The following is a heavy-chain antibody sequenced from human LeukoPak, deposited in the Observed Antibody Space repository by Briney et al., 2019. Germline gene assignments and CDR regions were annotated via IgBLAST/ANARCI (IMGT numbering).Heavy chain of an antibody. J-gene: IGHJ4*02. D-gene: IGHD3-16*02. CDR1: GFTVSTNY. CDR2: IYSDGST. Sequence: GSLRLSCAASGFTVSTNYMCWVRQAPGKKLEWVSDIYSDGSTFYADSVKGRFTISRDNSKNTLYLQMNSLRAEDTAVYYCARGNVWGSYRYEDYWGQGTLVTVSS. CDR3: ARGNVWGSYRYEDY. V-gene: IGHV3-53*01.